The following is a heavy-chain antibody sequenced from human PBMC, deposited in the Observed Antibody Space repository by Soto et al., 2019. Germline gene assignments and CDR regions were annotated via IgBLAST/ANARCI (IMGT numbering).Heavy chain of an antibody. J-gene: IGHJ5*02. CDR2: ISAYNGNT. Sequence: ASVKVSCKASGYTFTSYGISWVRQAPGQGLEWMGWISAYNGNTNYAQKLQGRVTMTTDTSTSTAYMELRSLRSDDTAVYYCARDQRDYYGSGSYYPVNWFDPWGQGTLVTV. CDR3: ARDQRDYYGSGSYYPVNWFDP. V-gene: IGHV1-18*01. D-gene: IGHD3-10*01. CDR1: GYTFTSYG.